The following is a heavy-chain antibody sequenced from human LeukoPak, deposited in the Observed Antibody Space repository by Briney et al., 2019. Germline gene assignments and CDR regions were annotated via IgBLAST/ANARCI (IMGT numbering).Heavy chain of an antibody. D-gene: IGHD3-3*01. CDR2: IWYDGSNK. CDR1: GFTFSSYG. V-gene: IGHV3-33*01. Sequence: GGSLRLSCAASGFTFSSYGMHWVRQAPGKGLEWVAVIWYDGSNKYYADSVKGRFTISRDNSKNTLYLQMNSLSAEDTAVYYCARDSQVYYDFWSGYHNYYYYYGMDVWGQGTTVTVSS. CDR3: ARDSQVYYDFWSGYHNYYYYYGMDV. J-gene: IGHJ6*02.